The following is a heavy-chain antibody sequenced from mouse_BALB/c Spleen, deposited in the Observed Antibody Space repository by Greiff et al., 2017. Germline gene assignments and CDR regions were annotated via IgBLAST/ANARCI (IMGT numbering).Heavy chain of an antibody. CDR1: GYTFTSYW. CDR3: ARRRLEFSFAY. D-gene: IGHD2-4*01. J-gene: IGHJ3*01. Sequence: QVQLQQPGAELVKPGASVKLSCKASGYTFTSYWMHWVKQRPGQGLEWIGEINPSNGRTNYNEKFKSKATLTVDKSSSTAYMQLSSLTSEDSAVYYCARRRLEFSFAYWGQGTLVTVSA. CDR2: INPSNGRT. V-gene: IGHV1S81*02.